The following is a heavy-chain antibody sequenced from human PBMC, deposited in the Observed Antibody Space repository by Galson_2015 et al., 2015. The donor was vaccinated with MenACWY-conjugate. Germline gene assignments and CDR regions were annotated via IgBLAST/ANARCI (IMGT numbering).Heavy chain of an antibody. CDR3: ARDRNYYESSGYAFDD. CDR1: GYTFSYSV. J-gene: IGHJ4*02. CDR2: INTNTGNP. Sequence: SVKVSCTASGYTFSYSVMNWVRQAPGQGLEWMGWINTNTGNPTYAQDFTGRFVFSLDTSVSTAYLQISSLKAEDTAVYYCARDRNYYESSGYAFDDWGQGTLVTVSS. D-gene: IGHD3-22*01. V-gene: IGHV7-4-1*02.